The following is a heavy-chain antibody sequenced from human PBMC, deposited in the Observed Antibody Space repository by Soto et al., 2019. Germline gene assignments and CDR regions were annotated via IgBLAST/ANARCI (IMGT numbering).Heavy chain of an antibody. CDR3: ASDPRYNSGWYFDY. CDR2: IWYDGGHK. CDR1: GLTFSNYV. Sequence: QVQLVESGGGVVQPGGSLKVSCAASGLTFSNYVMHWVRQAPGKGLEWVAIIWYDGGHKYYGDSVKGRFTISRDNSKNTLYLQMNSLRAEVTAVYYCASDPRYNSGWYFDYWGQGTLVTVSS. J-gene: IGHJ4*02. D-gene: IGHD5-12*01. V-gene: IGHV3-33*01.